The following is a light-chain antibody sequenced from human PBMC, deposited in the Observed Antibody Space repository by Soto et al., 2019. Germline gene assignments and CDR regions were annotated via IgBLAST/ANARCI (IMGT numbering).Light chain of an antibody. CDR2: EVS. V-gene: IGLV2-14*01. CDR1: SSDVGPYNY. CDR3: SSYKFSTTLRV. Sequence: QSALTQPASVSGSPGQSITISCTGTSSDVGPYNYVSWYQQHPGKAPKVMIYEVSNRPSGVSNRFSGSKSGNTASLTISDLQAEDEALYYCSSYKFSTTLRVFGGGTKVTVL. J-gene: IGLJ3*02.